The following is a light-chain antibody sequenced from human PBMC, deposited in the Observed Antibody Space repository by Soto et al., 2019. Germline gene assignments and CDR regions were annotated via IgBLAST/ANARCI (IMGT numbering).Light chain of an antibody. CDR3: QSYDISLSASV. V-gene: IGLV1-40*01. CDR2: ANN. CDR1: NSSIGAGYA. J-gene: IGLJ2*01. Sequence: QSALTQPPSVSGAPGQRVTISCTGSNSSIGAGYAVHWYQQVPGTAPKLLIYANNIRPSGVPDRLSGSKSGTSASLAITGLQAEDEGFYYCQSYDISLSASVFGGGTKLTVL.